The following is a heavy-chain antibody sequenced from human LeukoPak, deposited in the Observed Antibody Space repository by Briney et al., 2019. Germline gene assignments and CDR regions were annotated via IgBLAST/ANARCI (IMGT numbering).Heavy chain of an antibody. CDR2: INQDGSAK. CDR1: GFTLSSHW. D-gene: IGHD6-19*01. J-gene: IGHJ4*02. CDR3: ARRSGNSSGWYDFDY. Sequence: GSLRLSCVASGFTLSSHWMSWVRQAPGKGLEWVANINQDGSAKYFVDSVKGRFTISRDNAKNSMYLQMNSLRAEDTAVYYCARRSGNSSGWYDFDYWGQGTLVTVSS. V-gene: IGHV3-7*01.